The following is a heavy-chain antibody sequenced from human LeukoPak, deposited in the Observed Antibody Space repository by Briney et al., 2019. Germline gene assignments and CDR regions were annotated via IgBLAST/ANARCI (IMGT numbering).Heavy chain of an antibody. J-gene: IGHJ4*02. Sequence: PSDPLSLPCTVSVGSISSGDYYGSWIRKPRGKVLEWIGHILYRGRAYYDPSLKSRVTISVDTSKNQFSLKLSSVTAADAAVYYCARDGVGGLYYFDYWGQGTLVTVSS. CDR1: VGSISSGDYY. D-gene: IGHD4-23*01. CDR2: ILYRGRA. CDR3: ARDGVGGLYYFDY. V-gene: IGHV4-30-4*02.